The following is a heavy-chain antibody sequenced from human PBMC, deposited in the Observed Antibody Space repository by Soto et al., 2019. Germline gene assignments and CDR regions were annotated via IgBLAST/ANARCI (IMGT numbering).Heavy chain of an antibody. CDR3: GRSREFDY. J-gene: IGHJ4*02. Sequence: SETLSLTCGVSGGSLSGATYSWNWIRQPPGKGLEWIGYIFPSGTTYYNPSLKSRVTISIDVSKNQFSLSLRSLTAADTAVYYWGRSREFDYWSQGTLVTVSS. CDR2: IFPSGTT. CDR1: GGSLSGATYS. V-gene: IGHV4-30-2*01.